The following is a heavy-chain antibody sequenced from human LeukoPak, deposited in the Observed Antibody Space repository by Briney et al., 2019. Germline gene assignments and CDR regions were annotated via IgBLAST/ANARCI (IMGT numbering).Heavy chain of an antibody. CDR3: GKTDIYFNPIDY. Sequence: SETLSLTCAVSGVSISTSEWWIWVRQPPAQGMEWIGEIHRDGRSRYNPSLKSRVTMSIDYSKNQFSLKVSSVTAADTATYYCGKTDIYFNPIDYWGPGSLVTVSS. CDR1: GVSISTSEW. V-gene: IGHV4-4*02. D-gene: IGHD3-9*01. CDR2: IHRDGRS. J-gene: IGHJ4*02.